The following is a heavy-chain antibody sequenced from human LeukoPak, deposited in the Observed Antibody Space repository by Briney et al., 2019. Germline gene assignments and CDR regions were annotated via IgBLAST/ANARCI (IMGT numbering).Heavy chain of an antibody. D-gene: IGHD1-14*01. J-gene: IGHJ4*02. CDR2: IKQDGSEK. CDR3: ARDARRLRTPGYFDY. CDR1: GFTFSSYW. V-gene: IGHV3-7*01. Sequence: GGSLRLSCAASGFTFSSYWMSWVRQAPGKGLEWVVNIKQDGSEKYYVDSVKGRFTISRDNAKNSLYLQMNSLRAEDTAVYYCARDARRLRTPGYFDYWGQGTLVTVSS.